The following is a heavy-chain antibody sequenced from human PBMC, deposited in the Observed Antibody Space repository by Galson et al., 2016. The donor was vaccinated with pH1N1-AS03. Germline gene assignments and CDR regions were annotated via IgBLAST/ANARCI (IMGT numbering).Heavy chain of an antibody. CDR3: ARNGVLTGYHATGRERVDY. CDR2: IYYTGIT. J-gene: IGHJ4*02. Sequence: LRLSCAASGFTFRNYNLNWIRQPPGKGLEWIGYIYYTGITNYNPSLESRLTISIDRSKNQISLTLGSVTAADTAMYYCARNGVLTGYHATGRERVDYWGQGTLVIVSS. D-gene: IGHD3-9*01. CDR1: GFTFRNYN. V-gene: IGHV4-59*12.